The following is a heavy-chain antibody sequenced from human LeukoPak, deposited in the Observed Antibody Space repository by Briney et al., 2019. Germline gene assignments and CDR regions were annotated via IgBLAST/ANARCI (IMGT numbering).Heavy chain of an antibody. J-gene: IGHJ3*02. D-gene: IGHD3-10*01. CDR1: GGSFSGYY. CDR2: INHSGST. CDR3: ARTHYYGSGSYLDAFDI. V-gene: IGHV4-34*01. Sequence: SETLSLTCAVYGGSFSGYYWSWIRQPPGKGLEWIGEINHSGSTNYNPSLKSRVTISVDTSKNQFSLKLSSVTDADTAVYYCARTHYYGSGSYLDAFDIWGQGTMVTVSS.